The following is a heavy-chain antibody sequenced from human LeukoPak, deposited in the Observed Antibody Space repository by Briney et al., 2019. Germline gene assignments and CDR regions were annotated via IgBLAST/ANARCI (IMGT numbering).Heavy chain of an antibody. CDR2: FDPEEAKM. CDR3: ATRSGDFWSGFVN. Sequence: GALVKVSCKVSGNSLSELSIQWVRQAPGKGLECMGGFDPEEAKMVYAQNFQGRVTMTEDTSTQTAYMELSGLRSDDTAVYYCATRSGDFWSGFVNWGQGTLVSVSS. V-gene: IGHV1-24*01. J-gene: IGHJ4*02. D-gene: IGHD3-3*01. CDR1: GNSLSELS.